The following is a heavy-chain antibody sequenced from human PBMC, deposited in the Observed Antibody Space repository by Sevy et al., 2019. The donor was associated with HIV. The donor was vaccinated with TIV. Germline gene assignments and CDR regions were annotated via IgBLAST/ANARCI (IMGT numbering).Heavy chain of an antibody. CDR1: GFTFSSYA. D-gene: IGHD3-22*01. J-gene: IGHJ4*02. Sequence: GGSLRLSCAASGFTFSSYAMSWVRQAPGKGLEWVSAISGSGGSTYYADSVKGRFTISRDNSKNTLYLQMNSLRAEDTAVYYCAKAHSSGYYNYPALDYLGQGTMVTVSS. CDR2: ISGSGGST. CDR3: AKAHSSGYYNYPALDY. V-gene: IGHV3-23*01.